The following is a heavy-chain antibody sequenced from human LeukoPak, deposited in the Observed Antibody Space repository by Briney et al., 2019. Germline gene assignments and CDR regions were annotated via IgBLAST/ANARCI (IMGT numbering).Heavy chain of an antibody. Sequence: GESLKISCRGSGYSFTSYWISWVRQTPGKGLEWMGGIDPSDSYTNYSPSFQGHVTISADKSISTPYLQWSSLKASDPPMRYCARQGTPDSKLWFGELYTWLDLGGQGTLVSVSS. CDR3: ARQGTPDSKLWFGELYTWLDL. CDR1: GYSFTSYW. D-gene: IGHD3-10*01. J-gene: IGHJ5*02. V-gene: IGHV5-10-1*01. CDR2: IDPSDSYT.